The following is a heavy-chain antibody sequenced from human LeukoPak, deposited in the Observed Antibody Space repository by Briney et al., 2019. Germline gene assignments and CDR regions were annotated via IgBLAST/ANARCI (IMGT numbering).Heavy chain of an antibody. CDR1: GYTFTSYG. CDR3: ARSGDSSSWYAVYYYHYMDV. Sequence: ASVKVSCKASGYTFTSYGISWVRQAPGQGLEWMGWISAYNGNTNYAQKLQGRVTMTTDTSTSTAYMELRSLRSDDTAVYYCARSGDSSSWYAVYYYHYMDVWGKGTTVTVSS. CDR2: ISAYNGNT. D-gene: IGHD6-13*01. V-gene: IGHV1-18*01. J-gene: IGHJ6*03.